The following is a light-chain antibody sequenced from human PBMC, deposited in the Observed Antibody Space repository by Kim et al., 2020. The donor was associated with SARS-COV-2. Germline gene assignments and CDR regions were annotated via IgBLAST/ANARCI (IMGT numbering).Light chain of an antibody. Sequence: GQSITISCTGTSSDVGSYNLVSWYQQHTGKAPKLMIYEGRKRPSGVSNRFSGSKSGNTASLTISGLQAEDEADYYCCSYAGSSTWVFGGGTQLTVL. J-gene: IGLJ3*02. CDR1: SSDVGSYNL. V-gene: IGLV2-23*01. CDR2: EGR. CDR3: CSYAGSSTWV.